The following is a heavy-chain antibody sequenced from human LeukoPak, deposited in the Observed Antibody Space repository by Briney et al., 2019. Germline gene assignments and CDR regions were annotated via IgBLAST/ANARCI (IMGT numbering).Heavy chain of an antibody. CDR1: GFTFSSHW. J-gene: IGHJ3*02. Sequence: GGSLRLSCAASGFTFSSHWMHWVRQAPGKGLVWVSRINSDGSSTSYADSVKGRSTISRDNAKNTLYLQMNSLRAEDTAVYYCARAEDIVVEGSTDAFDIWGQGTMVTVSS. V-gene: IGHV3-74*01. D-gene: IGHD2-2*01. CDR3: ARAEDIVVEGSTDAFDI. CDR2: INSDGSST.